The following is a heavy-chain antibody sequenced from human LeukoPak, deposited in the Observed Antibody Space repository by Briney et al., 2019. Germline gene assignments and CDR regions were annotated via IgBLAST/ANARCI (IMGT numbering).Heavy chain of an antibody. D-gene: IGHD4-17*01. V-gene: IGHV4-34*01. Sequence: SETLSLTCAVYGGSFSGYYWSWIRQPPGKGLEWIGEINHSGSTNYNPSLKSRVTISVDTSKNQFSLKLSSVTAADTAVYYCAREGMTTVKLFDYWGQGTLVTVSS. CDR1: GGSFSGYY. CDR3: AREGMTTVKLFDY. CDR2: INHSGST. J-gene: IGHJ4*02.